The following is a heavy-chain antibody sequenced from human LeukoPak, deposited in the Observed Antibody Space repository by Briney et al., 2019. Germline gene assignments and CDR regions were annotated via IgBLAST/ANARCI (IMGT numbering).Heavy chain of an antibody. Sequence: SETLSLTCTVSGGSISTYCWSWIRQPAGKGLEWIGHICTSGSTNYNPSLKSRVTISVDTSKNHFSLKLSSVTAADTAVYYCARGLWFGELLRDAFDIWGRGTMVTVSS. CDR1: GGSISTYC. D-gene: IGHD3-10*01. CDR3: ARGLWFGELLRDAFDI. J-gene: IGHJ3*02. V-gene: IGHV4-4*07. CDR2: ICTSGST.